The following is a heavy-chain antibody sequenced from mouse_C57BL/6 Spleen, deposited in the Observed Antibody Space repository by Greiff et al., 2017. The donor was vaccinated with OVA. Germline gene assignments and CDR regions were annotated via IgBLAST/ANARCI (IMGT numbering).Heavy chain of an antibody. CDR1: GYTFTDYA. J-gene: IGHJ1*03. CDR3: APYDYDRCFDV. D-gene: IGHD2-4*01. CDR2: ISTYYGDA. V-gene: IGHV1-67*01. Sequence: QVQLQQSGPELVRPGVSVKISCKGSGYTFTDYAMHWVKQSHAKSLEWIGVISTYYGDASYNQKFKDKATMTVDKSSSTAYMELARLTSTATAVYSCAPYDYDRCFDVWGTGTTVTVSS.